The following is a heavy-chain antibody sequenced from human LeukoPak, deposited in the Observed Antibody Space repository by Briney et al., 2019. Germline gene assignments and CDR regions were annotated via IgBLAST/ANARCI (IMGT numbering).Heavy chain of an antibody. D-gene: IGHD3-9*01. CDR2: INPNSGGT. Sequence: ASVKVSSKASGYTFTGYYMHWVRQAPGQGLEWMGWINPNSGGTNYAQKFQGRVTMTRDTSISTAYMELSRLRSDDTAVYYCAREGGHDILTVNNWFDPWGQGTLVTVSS. CDR1: GYTFTGYY. J-gene: IGHJ5*02. CDR3: AREGGHDILTVNNWFDP. V-gene: IGHV1-2*02.